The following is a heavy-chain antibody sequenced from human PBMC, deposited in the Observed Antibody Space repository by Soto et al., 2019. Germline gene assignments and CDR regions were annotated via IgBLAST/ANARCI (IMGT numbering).Heavy chain of an antibody. CDR3: ARDRYGDYAY. D-gene: IGHD4-17*01. V-gene: IGHV4-59*01. CDR2: IYYSGST. CDR1: GGSISSYY. Sequence: SETLSLTCTVSGGSISSYYWSWIRQPPGKGLEWIGYIYYSGSTNYNPSLKSRVTISVDTSKNQFSLKLSSVTAADTAVYYCARDRYGDYAYWGQGTLVTVSS. J-gene: IGHJ4*02.